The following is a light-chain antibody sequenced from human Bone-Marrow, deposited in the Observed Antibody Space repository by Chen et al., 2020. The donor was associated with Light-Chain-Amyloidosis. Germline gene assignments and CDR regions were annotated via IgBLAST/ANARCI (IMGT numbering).Light chain of an antibody. J-gene: IGLJ1*01. V-gene: IGLV2-14*01. Sequence: QSALTQPASVSGSPGQSITISCTGTSSDVGGDNHVSWYQQHPDKAPKLMIYEVTNRPSWVPDRFSGSKSYNTASLTISGLQTEDEADYFCSSYTITNTFVFGSGTRVTVL. CDR2: EVT. CDR3: SSYTITNTFV. CDR1: SSDVGGDNH.